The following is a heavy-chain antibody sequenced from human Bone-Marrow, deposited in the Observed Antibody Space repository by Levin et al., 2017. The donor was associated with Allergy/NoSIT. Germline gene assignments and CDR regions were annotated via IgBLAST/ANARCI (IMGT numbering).Heavy chain of an antibody. D-gene: IGHD6-13*01. CDR2: ISSSSSYI. V-gene: IGHV3-21*01. CDR3: ARDLAAAGIDY. CDR1: GFTFSSYS. Sequence: AGGSLRLSCAASGFTFSSYSMNWVRQAPGKGLEWVSSISSSSSYISYADSVKGRFTISRDNAKNSLYLQMNSLRAEDTAVYYCARDLAAAGIDYWGQGTLVTVSS. J-gene: IGHJ4*02.